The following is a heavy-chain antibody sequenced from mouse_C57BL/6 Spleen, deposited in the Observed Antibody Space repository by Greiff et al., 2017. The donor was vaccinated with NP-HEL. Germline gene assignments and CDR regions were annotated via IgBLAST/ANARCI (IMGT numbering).Heavy chain of an antibody. CDR3: ARWVLSELGRNYFDY. D-gene: IGHD4-1*01. CDR1: GYTFTSSW. CDR2: IDPSDSYT. Sequence: QVQLQQPGAELVMPGASVKLSCKASGYTFTSSWMHWVKQRPGQGLEWIGEIDPSDSYTNYNQKFKGKSTLTVDKSSSTAYMQLSSLTSEDSAVYYCARWVLSELGRNYFDYWGQGTTLTVSS. V-gene: IGHV1-69*01. J-gene: IGHJ2*01.